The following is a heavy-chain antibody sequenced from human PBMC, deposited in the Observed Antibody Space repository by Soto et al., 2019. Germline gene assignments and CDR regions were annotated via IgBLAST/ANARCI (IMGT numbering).Heavy chain of an antibody. CDR2: IYYSGST. J-gene: IGHJ3*02. V-gene: IGHV4-59*08. CDR3: ARRYGGAFDI. CDR1: GGSISSYY. Sequence: QVQLQESGPGLVKPSETLSLTCTVSGGSISSYYWSWIRQPPGKGLEWIGYIYYSGSTNYNPSLRSRVTISVDTSNNQFSLRLSSVTAADTAVYYCARRYGGAFDIWGQGTMVTVSS. D-gene: IGHD4-17*01.